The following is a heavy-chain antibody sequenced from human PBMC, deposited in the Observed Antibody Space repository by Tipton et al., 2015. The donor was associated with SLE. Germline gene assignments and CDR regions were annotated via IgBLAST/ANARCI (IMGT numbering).Heavy chain of an antibody. V-gene: IGHV3-48*03. Sequence: SLRLSCAASGFTFSSYEMNWVRQASGKGLEWVSYISSSGITIYYADSVKGRFTISRDNAKNSLYLQMNSLRADDTAVYYCTTSSGYYLGNYWGQGTLVTVSS. CDR3: TTSSGYYLGNY. D-gene: IGHD3-22*01. CDR2: ISSSGITI. CDR1: GFTFSSYE. J-gene: IGHJ4*02.